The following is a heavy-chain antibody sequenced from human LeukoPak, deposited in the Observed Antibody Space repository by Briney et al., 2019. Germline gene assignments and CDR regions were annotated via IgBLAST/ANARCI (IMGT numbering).Heavy chain of an antibody. CDR1: GGSISSGSYY. D-gene: IGHD1-26*01. V-gene: IGHV4-39*07. J-gene: IGHJ4*02. Sequence: PSETLSLTCTVSGGSISSGSYYWGWNRQPPGKGLEWIGSIYYSGSTYYNPSLKSRVTISVDTSNNRFSMKLGSVTAADTAVYFCARDTGATIWVYWGQGTLVTVSS. CDR3: ARDTGATIWVY. CDR2: IYYSGST.